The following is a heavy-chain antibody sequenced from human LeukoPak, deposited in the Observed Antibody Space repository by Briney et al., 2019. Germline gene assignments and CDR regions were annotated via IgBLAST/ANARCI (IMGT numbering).Heavy chain of an antibody. J-gene: IGHJ4*02. CDR3: AKTILAYCGGDCYGYYFDY. Sequence: PGRSLRLSCAASGFTFSNYGMHWVRQAPGKGLEWVAVISYDGSNKYYADSVKGRFTISRDNSKNTLYLQMNSLRAEDTAVYHCAKTILAYCGGDCYGYYFDYWGQGTLVTVSS. D-gene: IGHD2-21*02. CDR1: GFTFSNYG. CDR2: ISYDGSNK. V-gene: IGHV3-30*18.